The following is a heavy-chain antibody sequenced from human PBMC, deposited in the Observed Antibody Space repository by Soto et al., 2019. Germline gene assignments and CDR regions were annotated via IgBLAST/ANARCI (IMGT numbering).Heavy chain of an antibody. D-gene: IGHD5-18*01. CDR3: ARSGYSYGPFDY. J-gene: IGHJ4*02. V-gene: IGHV3-53*01. Sequence: EVQLVESGGGLIQPGGSLRLSCAGSGFTVSSTYMSWVRQAPGKGLEWVSVIYSGGSTYYADSVKGRFTISRDNSKNTLYLHMNSLRAEYTAVYYCARSGYSYGPFDYWGQGTLVTVSS. CDR2: IYSGGST. CDR1: GFTVSSTY.